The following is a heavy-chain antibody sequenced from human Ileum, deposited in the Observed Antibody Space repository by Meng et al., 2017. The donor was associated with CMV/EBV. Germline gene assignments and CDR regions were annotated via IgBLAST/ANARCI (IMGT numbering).Heavy chain of an antibody. CDR3: ARERRYYGSGSYYTAH. CDR1: CGSISSGDYY. CDR2: IYYSRST. V-gene: IGHV4-30-4*08. Sequence: VQLQQSGPAPVKSAPTLSLTCTSSCGSISSGDYYWSWTRQPPGKGLEWIGYIYYSRSTYYNPSLKSRVTISVDTSKNQFSLKLSSVTAADTAVYYCARERRYYGSGSYYTAHWGQGTLVTVSS. D-gene: IGHD3-10*01. J-gene: IGHJ4*02.